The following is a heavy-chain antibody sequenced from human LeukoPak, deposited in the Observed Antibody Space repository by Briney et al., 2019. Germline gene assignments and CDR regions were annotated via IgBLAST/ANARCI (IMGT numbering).Heavy chain of an antibody. Sequence: SVHDSLLSCGGIYSSYSAMWVRHAAAQGREGMGGIIPSFGTANYSQEFQSRVTITADKSTSTAYMELSRLRSEDTAVYYCARSLVTPDWFDPWGQGTLVTVSS. CDR3: ARSLVTPDWFDP. D-gene: IGHD2-21*02. J-gene: IGHJ5*02. CDR1: GGIYSSYS. V-gene: IGHV1-69*06. CDR2: IIPSFGTA.